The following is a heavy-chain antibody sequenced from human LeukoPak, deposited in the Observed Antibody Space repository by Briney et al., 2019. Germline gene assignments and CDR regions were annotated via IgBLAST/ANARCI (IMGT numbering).Heavy chain of an antibody. CDR3: AREEGYGDYELGWFDP. CDR2: IIHSGST. V-gene: IGHV4-34*12. D-gene: IGHD4-17*01. J-gene: IGHJ5*02. CDR1: GESFSGYY. Sequence: SETLSLTCTVYGESFSGYYWSWIRQPPGKGLEWIGEIIHSGSTNYNPSLKSRVTISVDTSKSQFSLKLRSVTAADTAVYYCAREEGYGDYELGWFDPWGQGTLVTVSS.